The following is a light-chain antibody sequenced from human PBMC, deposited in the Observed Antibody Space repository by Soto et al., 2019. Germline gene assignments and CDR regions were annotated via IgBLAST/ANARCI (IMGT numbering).Light chain of an antibody. CDR1: QSISSY. V-gene: IGKV1-39*01. CDR2: AAS. CDR3: QQSYSTPRT. J-gene: IGKJ1*01. Sequence: DIQMTQSPSSLSASVGDRVTITCRASQSISSYLNWYQQKPGKAPKLLIYAASSLQSGVPSRFSGSGSGTDFTLTISSLHPEDFATYYCQQSYSTPRTFGQGTKGDSK.